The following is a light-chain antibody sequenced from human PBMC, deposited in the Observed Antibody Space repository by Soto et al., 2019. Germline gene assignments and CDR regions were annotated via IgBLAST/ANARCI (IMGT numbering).Light chain of an antibody. CDR2: LGS. CDR1: QSLLHSNGKKY. Sequence: DIVMTQSPLSLPVTPGEPASISCRSSQSLLHSNGKKYMDWYLQKPGQSPQLLIYLGSNRASGVPDRFSASGSGTDFTLKISRVEAEDVGDYYCMQALQTPITFGQGTRLEIK. CDR3: MQALQTPIT. J-gene: IGKJ5*01. V-gene: IGKV2-28*01.